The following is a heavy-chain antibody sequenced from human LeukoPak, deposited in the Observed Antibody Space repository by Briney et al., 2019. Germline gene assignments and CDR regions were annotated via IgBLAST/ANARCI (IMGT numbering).Heavy chain of an antibody. CDR3: ARQCSSSWYDDRGWSDP. D-gene: IGHD6-13*01. Sequence: PSETLSLTCAVYGGSFSDFYWNWIRQPPGKGLEWIGEINHNGSTNYNPSLKSRVTISVDTSKNQFSPKLSSVTAADTAVYYCARQCSSSWYDDRGWSDPWGQGTLVTVSS. CDR2: INHNGST. CDR1: GGSFSDFY. J-gene: IGHJ5*02. V-gene: IGHV4-34*01.